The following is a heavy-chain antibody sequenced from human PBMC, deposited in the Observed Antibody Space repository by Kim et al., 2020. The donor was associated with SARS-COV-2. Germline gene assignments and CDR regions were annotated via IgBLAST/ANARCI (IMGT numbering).Heavy chain of an antibody. J-gene: IGHJ5*02. CDR2: FDPEDGET. CDR3: ATGGYCSGGSGAMNWFDP. V-gene: IGHV1-24*01. CDR1: GYTLTELS. D-gene: IGHD2-15*01. Sequence: ASVKVSCKVSGYTLTELSMHWVRQAPGKGLEWMGGFDPEDGETIYAKKFQGRVTMTEDTSTDTAYMELSSLRSEDTAVYYCATGGYCSGGSGAMNWFDPWGQGTLVTVSS.